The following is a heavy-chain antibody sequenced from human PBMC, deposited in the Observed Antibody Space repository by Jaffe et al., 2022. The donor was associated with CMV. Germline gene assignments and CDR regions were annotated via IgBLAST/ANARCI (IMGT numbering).Heavy chain of an antibody. CDR3: ARVVGYYYYYMDV. D-gene: IGHD2-2*01. J-gene: IGHJ6*03. Sequence: QVQLQESGPGLVKPSETLSLTCTVSGGSISSYYWSWIRQPPGKGLEWIGYIYYSGSTNYNPSLKSRVTISVDTSKNQFSLKLSSVTAADTAVYYCARVVGYYYYYMDVWGKGTTVTVSS. V-gene: IGHV4-59*01. CDR2: IYYSGST. CDR1: GGSISSYY.